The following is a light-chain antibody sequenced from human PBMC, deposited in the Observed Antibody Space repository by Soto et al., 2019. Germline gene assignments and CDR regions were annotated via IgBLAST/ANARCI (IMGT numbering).Light chain of an antibody. V-gene: IGKV1-33*01. CDR3: QQYEKLPYT. CDR2: DAS. CDR1: HDISIY. J-gene: IGKJ2*01. Sequence: DIQMTQSPSSLSASVGDRVTISCQASHDISIYLTWYQQKPGEAPKVLIYDASTLETGVPSRFSGSGAGTYFTFTISSLQPEDIATYHCQQYEKLPYTFGQGTKLEIK.